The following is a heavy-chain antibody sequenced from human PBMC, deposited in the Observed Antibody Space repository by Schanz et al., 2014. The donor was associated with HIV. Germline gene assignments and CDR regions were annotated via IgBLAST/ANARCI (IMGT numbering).Heavy chain of an antibody. D-gene: IGHD6-13*01. CDR3: AREYYSRNWNWFDP. CDR2: IWYDGTNI. Sequence: QEQLVESGGGVVQPGKSLRLSCAASGFTFRNFGMHWARQAPGKGLEWVAVIWYDGTNIDYADSVKGRFTVSRDNSKNMLYLQMNSLRAEDTAVYYCAREYYSRNWNWFDPWGQGTLVTVSS. CDR1: GFTFRNFG. J-gene: IGHJ5*02. V-gene: IGHV3-33*01.